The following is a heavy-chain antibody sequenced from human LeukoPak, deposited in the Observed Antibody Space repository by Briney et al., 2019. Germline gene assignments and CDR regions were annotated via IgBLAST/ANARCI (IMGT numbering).Heavy chain of an antibody. CDR1: GFTFSGNG. Sequence: GGSLRLSCAASGFTFSGNGMHSVRQAPGKGPEWVSFIRYDGSTKSYADSVKGRFTISRDNSKNTLYLQMNSLRAEDTAEYYCAKDQSGRYSDGFDYWGQGTLVTVPS. CDR2: IRYDGSTK. V-gene: IGHV3-30*02. J-gene: IGHJ4*02. D-gene: IGHD1-26*01. CDR3: AKDQSGRYSDGFDY.